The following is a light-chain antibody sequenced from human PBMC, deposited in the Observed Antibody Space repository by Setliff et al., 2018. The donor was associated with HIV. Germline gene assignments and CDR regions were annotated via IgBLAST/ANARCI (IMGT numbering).Light chain of an antibody. CDR1: SSNVGKYDL. Sequence: QSALTQPASVSGSPGQSITISCTGNSSNVGKYDLVSWYRQYPGKAPQLTVYEVTKRPSGVSERFSGSKSGSAASLTISGLQPDDEANYCSSYTSTSTLVFGTGTKVTVL. V-gene: IGLV2-14*02. J-gene: IGLJ1*01. CDR2: EVT. CDR3: SSYTSTSTLV.